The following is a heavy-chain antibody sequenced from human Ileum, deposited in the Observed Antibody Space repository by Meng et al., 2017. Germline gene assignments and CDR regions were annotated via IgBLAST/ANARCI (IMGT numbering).Heavy chain of an antibody. J-gene: IGHJ4*02. D-gene: IGHD2/OR15-2a*01. CDR2: IFYTGAT. Sequence: QVQLQESGPGLVKPSQTLSLNCTVSGGSITSGDYYWSWIRQPPGEGLEWIGYIFYTGATYSNPSLKSRVTVSLDTSKSQFSLKLSSVTAADTAVYYCASSTSGPELNYWGQGTLVTVSS. V-gene: IGHV4-30-4*01. CDR1: GGSITSGDYY. CDR3: ASSTSGPELNY.